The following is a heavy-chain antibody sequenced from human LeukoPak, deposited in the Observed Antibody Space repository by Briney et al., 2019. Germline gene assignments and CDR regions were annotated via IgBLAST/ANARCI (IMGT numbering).Heavy chain of an antibody. CDR1: GGSISSGSYY. CDR2: IYTSGST. Sequence: PSETLSLTCTVSGGSISSGSYYWNWIRQPAGEGLEWIGRIYTSGSTNYNPSLKSRVTISVDTSKNQFSLKLSSVTAADTAVYYCARSSTTDANHYYYYYMGVWGRGTTVIVSS. V-gene: IGHV4-61*02. D-gene: IGHD2-2*01. CDR3: ARSSTTDANHYYYYYMGV. J-gene: IGHJ6*03.